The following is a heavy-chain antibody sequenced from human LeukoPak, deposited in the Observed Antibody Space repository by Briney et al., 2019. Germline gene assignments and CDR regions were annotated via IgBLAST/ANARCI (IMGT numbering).Heavy chain of an antibody. D-gene: IGHD6-13*01. CDR1: GGSISSSNW. CDR3: ARVPYSSSRPGFDP. Sequence: SETLSLTCAVSGGSISSSNWWSWVRQPPGKGLEWIGEIYHSGSTNYNPSLKSRVTISVDKSKNQFSLKLSSVTAADTAVYYCARVPYSSSRPGFDPWGQGTLVTVSS. CDR2: IYHSGST. J-gene: IGHJ5*02. V-gene: IGHV4-4*02.